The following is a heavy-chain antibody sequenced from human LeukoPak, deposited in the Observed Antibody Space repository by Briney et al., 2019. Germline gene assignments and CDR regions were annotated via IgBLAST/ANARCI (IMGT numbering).Heavy chain of an antibody. J-gene: IGHJ1*01. D-gene: IGHD6-13*01. CDR1: GFTVSSNS. Sequence: GGSLRLSCAASGFTVSSNSMSWVRQAPGKGLEWVSVIYRGGNTYYADSVKGRFTISRDNSKNTLYLQMNSLRAEDTAVYYCASLTQTLVFQNWGQGTLVTVSS. V-gene: IGHV3-53*01. CDR2: IYRGGNT. CDR3: ASLTQTLVFQN.